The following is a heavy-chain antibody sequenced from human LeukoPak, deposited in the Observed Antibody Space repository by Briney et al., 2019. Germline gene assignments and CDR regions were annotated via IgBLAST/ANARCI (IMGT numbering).Heavy chain of an antibody. CDR1: GGSIRDITYH. Sequence: PSETLSLTCTVSGGSIRDITYHWGWIRQPRGKGLEWIGTMYYSGSTYYNPSLKSRVTISVDTSKNQFSLKLRSVTAADTAVYYCASLKLRYCSGGSCHSPGRFDAWGQGTPVTVSS. CDR3: ASLKLRYCSGGSCHSPGRFDA. D-gene: IGHD2-15*01. J-gene: IGHJ5*02. V-gene: IGHV4-39*01. CDR2: MYYSGST.